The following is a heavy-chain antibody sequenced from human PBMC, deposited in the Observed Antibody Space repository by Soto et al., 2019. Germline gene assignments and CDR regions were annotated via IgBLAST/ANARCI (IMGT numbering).Heavy chain of an antibody. CDR3: AKTILEYSSSSGMDV. Sequence: PGGSLRLSCVASGFTFSTYSMDWVRQAPGKGLEWVAVIWYDGSNKYYADSVKGRFTISRDNSKNTLYLQMNSLRAEDTAVYYCAKTILEYSSSSGMDVWGQGTTVTVSS. V-gene: IGHV3-33*06. J-gene: IGHJ6*02. D-gene: IGHD6-6*01. CDR1: GFTFSTYS. CDR2: IWYDGSNK.